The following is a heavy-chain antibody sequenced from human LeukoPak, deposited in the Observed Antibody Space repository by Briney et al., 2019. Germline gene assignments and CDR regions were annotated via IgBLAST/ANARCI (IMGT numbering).Heavy chain of an antibody. D-gene: IGHD6-13*01. Sequence: PSETLSLTCTVSGGSISSYYWSWIRQPPGKGLEWIGYIYYSGSTNYNPSLKSRVTISVDTSKNQFSLKLSSVTAADTAVYYCARALGYSSSWYSLDYWGQGTLVTVSS. CDR1: GGSISSYY. V-gene: IGHV4-59*01. CDR3: ARALGYSSSWYSLDY. J-gene: IGHJ4*02. CDR2: IYYSGST.